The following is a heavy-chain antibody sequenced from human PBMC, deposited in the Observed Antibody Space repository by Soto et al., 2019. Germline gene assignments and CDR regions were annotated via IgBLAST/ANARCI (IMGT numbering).Heavy chain of an antibody. CDR3: ASAHDSGDLTRGSDY. J-gene: IGHJ4*02. D-gene: IGHD4-17*01. CDR2: IYYSGST. Sequence: SETLSLTCTVSGGSISSSSYYWGWIRQPPGKGLEWIGSIYYSGSTYYNPSLKSRVTISVDTSKNQFSLNLSSVSAADTAVYFCASAHDSGDLTRGSDYGGQRTLVTVSP. CDR1: GGSISSSSYY. V-gene: IGHV4-39*01.